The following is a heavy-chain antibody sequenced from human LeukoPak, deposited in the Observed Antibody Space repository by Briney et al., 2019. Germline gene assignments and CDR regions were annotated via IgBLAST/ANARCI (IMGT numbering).Heavy chain of an antibody. V-gene: IGHV4-39*01. Sequence: SETLSLTCTVSGDSSRGDVYYWGWIRQPPGKGLEWIGNIEYGGSAYYNPSLQSRFTLSVDMSQNQFSLQLSSVTAADTAVYFCARLVHGSASVGDRFDSWSRGTLVTVSS. J-gene: IGHJ4*02. CDR3: ARLVHGSASVGDRFDS. CDR2: IEYGGSA. CDR1: GDSSRGDVYY. D-gene: IGHD3-10*01.